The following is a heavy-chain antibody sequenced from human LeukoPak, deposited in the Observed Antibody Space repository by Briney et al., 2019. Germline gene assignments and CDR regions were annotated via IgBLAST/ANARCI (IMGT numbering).Heavy chain of an antibody. CDR2: IKRKTDGETT. J-gene: IGHJ4*02. CDR1: GLTFSNAW. Sequence: GESLRLSCAASGLTFSNAWMSRVRQAPEEGLEWVGRIKRKTDGETTEYVAPVKGRFTISRDDSKNTLYLQMNSLKTEDTGVYYCATASSGLFYWGQGTLVIVSS. D-gene: IGHD3-16*01. V-gene: IGHV3-15*01. CDR3: ATASSGLFY.